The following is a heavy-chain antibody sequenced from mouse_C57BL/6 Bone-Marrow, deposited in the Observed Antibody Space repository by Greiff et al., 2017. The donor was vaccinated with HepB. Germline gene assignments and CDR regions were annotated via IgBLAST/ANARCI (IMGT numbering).Heavy chain of an antibody. J-gene: IGHJ4*01. D-gene: IGHD2-12*01. CDR1: GFSFNTYA. Sequence: EADGGLVQPKGSLKLSCAASGFSFNTYAMNWVRQAPGKGLEWVARIRSKSNNYATYYADSVKDRFTISRDDSESMLYLQMNNLKTEDTAMYYCVRHSNLRRGYYAMDYWGQGTSVTVSS. V-gene: IGHV10-1*01. CDR2: IRSKSNNYAT. CDR3: VRHSNLRRGYYAMDY.